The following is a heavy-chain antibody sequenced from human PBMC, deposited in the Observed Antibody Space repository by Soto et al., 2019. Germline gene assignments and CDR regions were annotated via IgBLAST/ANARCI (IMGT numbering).Heavy chain of an antibody. CDR3: ARGAYYYDSSGYQTALIDY. D-gene: IGHD3-22*01. CDR2: IIPIFGTA. V-gene: IGHV1-69*13. Sequence: GDSVQVSCTASGGTFSSYAIRWVRQAPGQGLEWMGGIIPIFGTANYAQKFQGRVTITADESTSIAYMELSSLRSEDTAVYYCARGAYYYDSSGYQTALIDYWGQGTLVTVSS. CDR1: GGTFSSYA. J-gene: IGHJ4*02.